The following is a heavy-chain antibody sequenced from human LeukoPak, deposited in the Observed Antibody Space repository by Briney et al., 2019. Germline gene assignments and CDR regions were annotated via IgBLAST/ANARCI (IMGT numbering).Heavy chain of an antibody. V-gene: IGHV4-59*01. Sequence: SETLSLTCTVSGGSISSYYWSWIRQPPGKGLEWIGYIYYSGSINYNPSLKSRVTISVDTSKNQFSLKLSSVTAADTAVYYCARDPSSFYSSSWYWFDPWGQGTLVTVSS. CDR2: IYYSGSI. CDR1: GGSISSYY. D-gene: IGHD6-13*01. CDR3: ARDPSSFYSSSWYWFDP. J-gene: IGHJ5*02.